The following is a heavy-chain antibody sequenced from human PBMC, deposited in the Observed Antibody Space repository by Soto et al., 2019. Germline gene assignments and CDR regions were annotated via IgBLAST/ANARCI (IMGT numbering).Heavy chain of an antibody. D-gene: IGHD3-22*01. V-gene: IGHV4-34*01. Sequence: SETLSLTCGVYGGSFSGYYWTWIRQPPGTGLEWIGEINHSGSTNYNPSLKSRVTISVDTSKNQFSLKLSSVTAADTAVYYCARVHYDSSGYYVVGSNNWFDPWGQGTLVTVSS. CDR1: GGSFSGYY. J-gene: IGHJ5*02. CDR3: ARVHYDSSGYYVVGSNNWFDP. CDR2: INHSGST.